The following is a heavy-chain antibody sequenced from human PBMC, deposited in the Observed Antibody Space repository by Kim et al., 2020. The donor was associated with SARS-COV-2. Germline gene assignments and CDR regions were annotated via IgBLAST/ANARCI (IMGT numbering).Heavy chain of an antibody. CDR1: GFTFSSYA. CDR3: AKANLRYFDWPGQYYFDY. D-gene: IGHD3-9*01. V-gene: IGHV3-23*01. J-gene: IGHJ4*02. Sequence: GGSLRLSCAASGFTFSSYAMSWVRQAPGKGLEWVSAISGSGGSTYYADSVKGRFTISRDNSKNTLYLQMNSLRAEDTAVYYCAKANLRYFDWPGQYYFDYWGQGTLVTVSS. CDR2: ISGSGGST.